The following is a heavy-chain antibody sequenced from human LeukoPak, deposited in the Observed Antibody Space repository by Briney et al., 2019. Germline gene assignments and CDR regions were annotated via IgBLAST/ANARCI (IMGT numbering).Heavy chain of an antibody. Sequence: GGSLRLSCVASGFKFDDYSMNWVRHVPGKGLEWVAGINWDGASTGYRDSMKGRFTISRDNSKSTLFLQMNSLRAEDTAVYYCANTRHSSGWSAGGDLWGHGTLVTVSS. D-gene: IGHD6-19*01. CDR2: INWDGAST. V-gene: IGHV3-20*04. CDR3: ANTRHSSGWSAGGDL. J-gene: IGHJ5*02. CDR1: GFKFDDYS.